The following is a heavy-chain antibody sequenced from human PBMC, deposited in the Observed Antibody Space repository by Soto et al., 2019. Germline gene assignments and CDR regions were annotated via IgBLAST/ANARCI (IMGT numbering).Heavy chain of an antibody. CDR2: ISAYNGNT. CDR1: GYTFTSYG. Sequence: ASVKVSCKASGYTFTSYGISWVRQAPGQGLEWMGWISAYNGNTNYAQKLQGRVTMTTDTSTSTAYMELRSLRSDDTAVYYCGRDHCSGGSCWFDPWGQGTLVTVSS. J-gene: IGHJ5*02. CDR3: GRDHCSGGSCWFDP. D-gene: IGHD2-15*01. V-gene: IGHV1-18*01.